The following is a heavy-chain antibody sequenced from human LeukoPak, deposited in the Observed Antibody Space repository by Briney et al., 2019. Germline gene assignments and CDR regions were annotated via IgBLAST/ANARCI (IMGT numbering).Heavy chain of an antibody. D-gene: IGHD1-26*01. V-gene: IGHV4-4*07. CDR3: AREVWGYYMDV. J-gene: IGHJ6*03. Sequence: SETLSLTCTVSGGSISSYNWSWIRQPAGKGLEWIGRISTGGSTNYSPSLKSRVTMSVDTSKNQFSLKLSSVTAADTAFYYCAREVWGYYMDVWDKGTTVTIS. CDR2: ISTGGST. CDR1: GGSISSYN.